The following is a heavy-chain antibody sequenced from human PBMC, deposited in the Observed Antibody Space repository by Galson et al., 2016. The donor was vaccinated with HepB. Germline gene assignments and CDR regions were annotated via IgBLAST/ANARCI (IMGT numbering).Heavy chain of an antibody. CDR2: IQFDGSKK. J-gene: IGHJ5*02. CDR1: GFTFSYAW. V-gene: IGHV3-33*08. Sequence: SLRLSCAASGFTFSYAWLNWVRQAPGKGLEWVAAIQFDGSKKYYGDSVKGRFTISRDDSKNTVYLQMSSLRAEDTAIYFCARDLSYGSNWFDPRGQGTLVTVSS. CDR3: ARDLSYGSNWFDP. D-gene: IGHD3-16*02.